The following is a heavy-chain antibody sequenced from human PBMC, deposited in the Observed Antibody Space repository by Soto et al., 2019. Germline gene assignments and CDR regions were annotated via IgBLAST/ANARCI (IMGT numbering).Heavy chain of an antibody. CDR3: ARDAQLELRSGVDP. CDR2: MNPNSGNT. V-gene: IGHV1-8*01. CDR1: GYTFTSYD. Sequence: QVQLVQSGAEVKKPGASVKVSCKASGYTFTSYDINWVRQATGQGLEWMGWMNPNSGNTGYAQKFQGRVTMTRNTSISTAYMELSSLRSEDTAGYYCARDAQLELRSGVDPWGQGTLVTVSS. D-gene: IGHD1-7*01. J-gene: IGHJ5*02.